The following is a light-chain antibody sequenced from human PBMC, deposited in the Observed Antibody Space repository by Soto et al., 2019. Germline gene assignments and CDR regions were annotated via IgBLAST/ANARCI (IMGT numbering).Light chain of an antibody. CDR1: QSVSSSY. CDR2: SAS. CDR3: QQYGSSPIT. J-gene: IGKJ5*01. Sequence: EIVLTQSPGTLSLSPGERATLSCRASQSVSSSYLAWYQQKPGQAPRLLIYSASSRATGIPDRFSGSGSGTDFTLTISRLEPEDFAVYYCQQYGSSPITFGQGNDWRL. V-gene: IGKV3-20*01.